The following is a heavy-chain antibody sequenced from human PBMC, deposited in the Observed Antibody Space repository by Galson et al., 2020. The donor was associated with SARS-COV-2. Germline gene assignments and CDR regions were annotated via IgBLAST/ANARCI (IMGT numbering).Heavy chain of an antibody. D-gene: IGHD6-19*01. V-gene: IGHV4-61*02. CDR2: IYGSGST. Sequence: SETLSLTRTLSGGYISSGGNYWSWIRQPAGKGLEWNGRIYGSGSTNYNPSHKSRVIISVDTPKNQLSLRLSSVTAADTAVYYCARHRGWTRWDACDVWGQVTLVTFSS. CDR1: GGYISSGGNY. J-gene: IGHJ3*01. CDR3: ARHRGWTRWDACDV.